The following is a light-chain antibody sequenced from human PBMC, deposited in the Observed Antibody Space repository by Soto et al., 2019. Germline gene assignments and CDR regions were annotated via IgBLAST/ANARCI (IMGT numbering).Light chain of an antibody. Sequence: EIVLTQSPGTLSLSPGERATLSCRASQSVSSSYLAWYQQKPGQAPRLLIYGASSRATGIPDRFSGSGSGTDFTLTINRLEPEDFAVYYCQQYGSSSSWTFGQGTKVEV. J-gene: IGKJ1*01. CDR2: GAS. V-gene: IGKV3-20*01. CDR3: QQYGSSSSWT. CDR1: QSVSSSY.